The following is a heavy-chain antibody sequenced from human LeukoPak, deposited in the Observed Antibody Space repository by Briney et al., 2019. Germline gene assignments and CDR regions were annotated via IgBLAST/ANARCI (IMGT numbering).Heavy chain of an antibody. V-gene: IGHV3-21*01. CDR3: ARDLYGDYAGDY. CDR2: ISSSSSYI. J-gene: IGHJ4*02. Sequence: GGAVRLSCAASGFTFTSYNMNWVRQAPGKGLEWVSSISSSSSYIYYADSVKGRFTISRDNAKNSLYLQMNSLRAEDTAVYYCARDLYGDYAGDYWGQGTLVTVSS. CDR1: GFTFTSYN. D-gene: IGHD4-17*01.